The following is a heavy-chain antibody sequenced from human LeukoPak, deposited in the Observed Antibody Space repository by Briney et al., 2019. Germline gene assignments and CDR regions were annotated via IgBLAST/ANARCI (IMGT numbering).Heavy chain of an antibody. Sequence: ASVKVSCKAPGYTFTANYMHWVRQAPGQGLEWVGWINPNSGGTKYAQKFQGRVTMTRDTTISTAYMELSSLRSDDTAVYYCTAGSSSWYPGYWGQGTLVTVSS. CDR3: TAGSSSWYPGY. D-gene: IGHD6-13*01. J-gene: IGHJ4*02. CDR2: INPNSGGT. V-gene: IGHV1-2*02. CDR1: GYTFTANY.